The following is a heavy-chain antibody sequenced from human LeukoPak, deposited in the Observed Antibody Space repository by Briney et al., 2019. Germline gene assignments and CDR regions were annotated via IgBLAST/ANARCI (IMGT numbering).Heavy chain of an antibody. D-gene: IGHD2-2*01. Sequence: SETLSLTCAVYGGSFSGYYWSWIRQPPGKGLEWIGEINHSGSTNYNPSLKSRVTISVDTSKNQFSLKLGAVTAADTAVYYCARCRYLPALLWGAYYMDVWGKGTTVTVSS. J-gene: IGHJ6*03. V-gene: IGHV4-34*01. CDR1: GGSFSGYY. CDR3: ARCRYLPALLWGAYYMDV. CDR2: INHSGST.